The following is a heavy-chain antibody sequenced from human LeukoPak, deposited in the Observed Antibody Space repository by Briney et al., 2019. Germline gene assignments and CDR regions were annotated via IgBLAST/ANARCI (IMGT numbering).Heavy chain of an antibody. CDR1: GYIFTSYG. CDR2: ISAYNGNT. Sequence: ASVKVSCKASGYIFTSYGISWVRQAPGQGLEWMGWISAYNGNTNYAQKLQGRVTMTTDTSTSTAYMELRSLRSDDTAVYYCARDGLCTSCYESSSSWYPWGQGTLVTVSS. V-gene: IGHV1-18*01. J-gene: IGHJ5*02. D-gene: IGHD2-2*01. CDR3: ARDGLCTSCYESSSSWYP.